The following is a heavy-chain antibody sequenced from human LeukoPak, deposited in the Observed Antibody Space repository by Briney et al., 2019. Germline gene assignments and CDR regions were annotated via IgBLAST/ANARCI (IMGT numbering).Heavy chain of an antibody. CDR3: ARASSGYYPIFDY. D-gene: IGHD3-22*01. CDR2: IYYSGST. V-gene: IGHV4-59*08. Sequence: SETLSLTCTVSGGSISSYYWSWIRQPPGKGLEWIGYIYYSGSTNYNPSLKSRVTISVDTSKNQFSLKLSSVTAADTAVYYCARASSGYYPIFDYWGQGTLVTVSS. CDR1: GGSISSYY. J-gene: IGHJ4*02.